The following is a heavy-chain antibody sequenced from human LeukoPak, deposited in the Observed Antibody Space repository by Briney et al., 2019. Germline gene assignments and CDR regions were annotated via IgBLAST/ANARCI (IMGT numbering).Heavy chain of an antibody. V-gene: IGHV3-7*03. CDR1: GFTFSSYW. J-gene: IGHJ6*03. CDR2: IKQDGSEK. CDR3: AKNKGADLYYYMTS. Sequence: GGSLRLSCAASGFTFSSYWMSWVRQAPGKGLEWVANIKQDGSEKYYVDSVKGRFTISRDNAKNSLYLQMNSLRAEDTAVYYCAKNKGADLYYYMTSGAKGPRSPSP.